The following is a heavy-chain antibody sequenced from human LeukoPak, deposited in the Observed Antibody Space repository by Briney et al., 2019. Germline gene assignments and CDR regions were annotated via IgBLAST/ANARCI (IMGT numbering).Heavy chain of an antibody. Sequence: GASVKVSCKASGYTFSSYDINWVRQATVQGLEWMGWMNANSGNTGYAQKFQGRVTMTRNTSISTAYMELSSLRSEDTAVYYCARGRLPWFERYYYYGMDVWGQGTTVTVSS. D-gene: IGHD3-10*01. CDR3: ARGRLPWFERYYYYGMDV. CDR2: MNANSGNT. CDR1: GYTFSSYD. J-gene: IGHJ6*02. V-gene: IGHV1-8*01.